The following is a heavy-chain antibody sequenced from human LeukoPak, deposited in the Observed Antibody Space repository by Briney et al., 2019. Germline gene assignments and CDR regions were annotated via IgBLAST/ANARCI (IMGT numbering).Heavy chain of an antibody. CDR2: IDSGGST. V-gene: IGHV3-66*01. D-gene: IGHD3-10*01. CDR3: ARGRDYYGSGSYRVY. J-gene: IGHJ4*02. CDR1: GFTVSSNY. Sequence: GGSLRLSCIVSGFTVSSNYMSWVRQAPGKGLEWVSIIDSGGSTYYSDSVKDRFTISRDNSNNTLFLQMNSLRAEDTAVYYCARGRDYYGSGSYRVYWGQGTLVTVSS.